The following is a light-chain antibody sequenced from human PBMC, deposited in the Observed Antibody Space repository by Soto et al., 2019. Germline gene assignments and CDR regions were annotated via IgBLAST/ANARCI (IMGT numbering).Light chain of an antibody. CDR2: WAS. J-gene: IGKJ1*01. CDR3: QQYYSNPRT. Sequence: DIVMTQSPDSLAVSLGGRATINCKSSQSVLYSSNNKNYLAWYQQKPGQPPKLLIYWASTRESGVPDRVSGSGSGTDFTLTISSLQAEDVAVYYCQQYYSNPRTFGQGTKVEIK. CDR1: QSVLYSSNNKNY. V-gene: IGKV4-1*01.